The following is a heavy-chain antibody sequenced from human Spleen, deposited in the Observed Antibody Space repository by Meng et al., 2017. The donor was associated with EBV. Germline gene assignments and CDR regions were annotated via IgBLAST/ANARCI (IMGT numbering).Heavy chain of an antibody. J-gene: IGHJ4*02. CDR1: GGTFYTST. D-gene: IGHD2-15*01. CDR3: ALGENCSGGSCYSRHFDY. CDR2: IIPIFGQT. Sequence: QVQLVQSGAEVRTSGSSGKVSCKASGGTFYTSTITWVRQAPGQGLEWMGRIIPIFGQTNYAQKFQDRVTIAADESTNTVYMELGSLRSEDTALYYCALGENCSGGSCYSRHFDYWGQGPLVTVAS. V-gene: IGHV1-69*18.